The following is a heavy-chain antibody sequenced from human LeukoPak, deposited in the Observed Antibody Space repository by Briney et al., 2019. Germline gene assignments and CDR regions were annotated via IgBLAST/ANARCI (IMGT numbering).Heavy chain of an antibody. D-gene: IGHD1-26*01. CDR1: GFTFSSYG. V-gene: IGHV3-30*18. CDR3: AKMASGSYYFDY. CDR2: ISYDGSNK. Sequence: GRSLRLSCAASGFTFSSYGMHWVRQAPGKGLEWVAVISYDGSNKYYADSVKGRFTISRDNSKNTLYLQMNSLRAEDTAVYYRAKMASGSYYFDYWGQGTLVTVSS. J-gene: IGHJ4*02.